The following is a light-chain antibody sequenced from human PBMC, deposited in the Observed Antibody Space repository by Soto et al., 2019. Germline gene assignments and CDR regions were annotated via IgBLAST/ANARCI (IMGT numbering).Light chain of an antibody. Sequence: DIQMTQSPSSLSASVGDRVTITCRASQGISNYLAWYQQKPGKVPKLLIYAASTLQSGVPSRFAGSGSGTDFTLTISSLQPEDVATYYCQKYNSAPPLTFGGGTKVEIK. CDR2: AAS. V-gene: IGKV1-27*01. CDR1: QGISNY. J-gene: IGKJ4*01. CDR3: QKYNSAPPLT.